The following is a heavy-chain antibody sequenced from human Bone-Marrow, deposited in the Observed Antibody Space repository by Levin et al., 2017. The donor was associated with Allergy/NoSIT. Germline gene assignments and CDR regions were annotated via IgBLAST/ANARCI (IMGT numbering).Heavy chain of an antibody. CDR3: ARDPPGGGY. CDR2: IYSGGST. V-gene: IGHV3-53*01. J-gene: IGHJ4*02. D-gene: IGHD3-10*01. Sequence: GGSLRLSCAASGVTVSNNYMSWVRQAPGKGLEWVSVIYSGGSTYYAESVKGRFTISRDNSKNTLYLQMNSLIAEDTAIYYCARDPPGGGYWGQGTLVTVSS. CDR1: GVTVSNNY.